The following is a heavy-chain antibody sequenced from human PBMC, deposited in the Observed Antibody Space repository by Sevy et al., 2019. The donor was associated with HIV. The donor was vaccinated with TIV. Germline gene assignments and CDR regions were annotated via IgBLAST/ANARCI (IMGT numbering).Heavy chain of an antibody. V-gene: IGHV4-31*03. J-gene: IGHJ5*02. CDR3: ATSRYYYDSSGISDWFDP. CDR1: GGSISSGGYY. CDR2: IYYSGST. D-gene: IGHD3-22*01. Sequence: SETLSLTCTVSGGSISSGGYYWSWIRQHPGKGLEWIGYIYYSGSTYYNPSLKSRVTISVDTSKNQFSLKLSSVTAADTAVYYGATSRYYYDSSGISDWFDPWGQGTLVTVSS.